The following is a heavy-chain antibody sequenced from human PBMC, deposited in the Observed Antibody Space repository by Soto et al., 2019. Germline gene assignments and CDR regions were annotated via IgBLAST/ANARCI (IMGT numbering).Heavy chain of an antibody. V-gene: IGHV3-48*03. J-gene: IGHJ6*02. D-gene: IGHD3-22*01. CDR3: ARDEGRHRSGYAPQFYYGMDV. CDR2: ISSSGSTI. CDR1: GFTFSSYA. Sequence: PEGSLRLSCAASGFTFSSYAMSWVRQAPGEGLEWVSYISSSGSTIYYADSVKGRFTISRDNAKNSLYLQMNSLRAEDTAVYYCARDEGRHRSGYAPQFYYGMDVWGQGNTVTV.